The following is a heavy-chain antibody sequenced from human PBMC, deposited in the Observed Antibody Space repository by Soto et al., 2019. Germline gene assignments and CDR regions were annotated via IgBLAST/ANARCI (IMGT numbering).Heavy chain of an antibody. Sequence: GESLNSCCEASGYFFTHFWIGWGREMPGKGLEWRGYVYSGDPEIRYSQSFRGEATISADKSISTAYLQWSSLRASDSGRYYCARGGLCISGSCFADTWGQGTLVTVSS. CDR2: VYSGDPEI. J-gene: IGHJ5*02. V-gene: IGHV5-51*01. CDR1: GYFFTHFW. CDR3: ARGGLCISGSCFADT. D-gene: IGHD2-15*01.